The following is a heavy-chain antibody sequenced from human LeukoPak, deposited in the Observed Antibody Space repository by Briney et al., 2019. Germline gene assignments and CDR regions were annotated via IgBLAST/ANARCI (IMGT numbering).Heavy chain of an antibody. J-gene: IGHJ5*02. CDR2: INPNSGGT. CDR3: ARAVDCSSTSCSNWFDP. D-gene: IGHD2-2*01. Sequence: ASVKVSFKASGYTFTGYYMHWVRQAPGQGLEWMGWINPNSGGTNYAQKFQGRVTMTRDTSISTAYMELSRLRSDDTAVYYCARAVDCSSTSCSNWFDPWGQGTLVTVSS. CDR1: GYTFTGYY. V-gene: IGHV1-2*02.